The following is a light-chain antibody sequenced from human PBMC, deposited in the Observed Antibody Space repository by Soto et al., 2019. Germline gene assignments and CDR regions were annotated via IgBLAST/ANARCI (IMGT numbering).Light chain of an antibody. V-gene: IGKV3D-15*01. CDR3: QQHNQWPIT. J-gene: IGKJ5*01. Sequence: IVMTQSPATLSVSPGEAASPACMASQSAGNFLAWYQQKPGQAPRLLIYYISTRATGIPARFSGSGSGTEFTLTINSLQSEDSAVYYCQQHNQWPITFGQGTRLEIK. CDR1: QSAGNF. CDR2: YIS.